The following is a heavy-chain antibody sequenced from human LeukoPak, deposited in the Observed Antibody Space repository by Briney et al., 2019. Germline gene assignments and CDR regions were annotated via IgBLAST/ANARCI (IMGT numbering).Heavy chain of an antibody. CDR2: IKQDGSEK. CDR1: GFTFSDYW. D-gene: IGHD1-7*01. V-gene: IGHV3-7*01. CDR3: ARGDLTGTTDY. Sequence: GGSLRLSCAASGFTFSDYWMSWVRQTPGKGLEWVANIKQDGSEKYYVDSVKGRFTISRDNAENSLYLQMNSLRAEDTAVYYCARGDLTGTTDYWGQGTLVTVSS. J-gene: IGHJ4*02.